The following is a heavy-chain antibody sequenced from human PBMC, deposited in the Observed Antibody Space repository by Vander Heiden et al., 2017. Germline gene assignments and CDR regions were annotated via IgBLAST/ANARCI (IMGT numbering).Heavy chain of an antibody. V-gene: IGHV3-11*01. D-gene: IGHD6-13*01. CDR1: GFTFSDHY. CDR2: ISSSGSTI. Sequence: QVQLVESGGGLVKPGGSLRLSCAASGFTFSDHYMSWIRQAPGKGLEWVSYISSSGSTIYYADSVKGRFTISRDNAKNSLYLQMNSLRAEDTAVYYCASTIAAAGNYYYYGMDVWGQGTTVTVSS. CDR3: ASTIAAAGNYYYYGMDV. J-gene: IGHJ6*02.